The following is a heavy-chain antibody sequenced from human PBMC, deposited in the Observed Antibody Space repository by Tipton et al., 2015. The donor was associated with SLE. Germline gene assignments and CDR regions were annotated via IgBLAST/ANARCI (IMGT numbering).Heavy chain of an antibody. CDR3: AKEPTHERESLLAFDN. V-gene: IGHV3-30*02. CDR1: GFNFSNYG. Sequence: SLRLSCAASGFNFSNYGMHWVRQAPGKGLEWVAFIRYVGHNKYYADSVKGRFTISRDNSKNTLYLQMNSLRAEDTAVYYCAKEPTHERESLLAFDNRGQGTMVTVSS. D-gene: IGHD2-15*01. CDR2: IRYVGHNK. J-gene: IGHJ3*02.